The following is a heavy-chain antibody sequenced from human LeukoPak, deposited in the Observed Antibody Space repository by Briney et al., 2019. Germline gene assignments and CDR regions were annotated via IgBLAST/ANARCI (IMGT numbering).Heavy chain of an antibody. Sequence: AASVKVSCKASGYTFTSYYMHWVRQAPGQGLEGMGIINPSGGSTNYAQKFQGRVTINRDTYTSTVYMELSSLRSEDTAVYYCARMGSTSSNSDYWGQGTLVTVSS. CDR3: ARMGSTSSNSDY. CDR1: GYTFTSYY. CDR2: INPSGGST. J-gene: IGHJ4*02. V-gene: IGHV1-46*03. D-gene: IGHD2-2*01.